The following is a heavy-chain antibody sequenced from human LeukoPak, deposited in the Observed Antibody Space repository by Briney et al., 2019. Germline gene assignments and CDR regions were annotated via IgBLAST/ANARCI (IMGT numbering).Heavy chain of an antibody. Sequence: GGSLRLSCAASGFTFSSYGMNWVRQAPGKGLEWVSSISSSSSYIYYADSVKGRFTISRDNAKNSLYLQMNSLRAEDTAVYYCARVPVGDGYNGDFDYWGQGTLVTVSS. J-gene: IGHJ4*02. CDR3: ARVPVGDGYNGDFDY. CDR2: ISSSSSYI. D-gene: IGHD5-24*01. V-gene: IGHV3-21*01. CDR1: GFTFSSYG.